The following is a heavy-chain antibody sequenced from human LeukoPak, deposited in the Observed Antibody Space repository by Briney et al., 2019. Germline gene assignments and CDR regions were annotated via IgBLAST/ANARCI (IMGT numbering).Heavy chain of an antibody. Sequence: GGSLRLSCAASGFTFSSYAMHWVRQAPGKGLEWVAVISYDGSNKYYADSVKGRFTISRDNSKNTLYLQMNSLRAEDTAVYYCAREPLIIVVPAAIGWHNWFDPWGQGTLVTVSS. CDR3: AREPLIIVVPAAIGWHNWFDP. V-gene: IGHV3-30-3*01. D-gene: IGHD2-2*01. CDR2: ISYDGSNK. J-gene: IGHJ5*02. CDR1: GFTFSSYA.